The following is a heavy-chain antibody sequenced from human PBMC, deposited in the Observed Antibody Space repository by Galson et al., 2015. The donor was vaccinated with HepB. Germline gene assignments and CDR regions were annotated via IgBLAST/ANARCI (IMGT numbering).Heavy chain of an antibody. V-gene: IGHV1-69*01. D-gene: IGHD3-9*01. CDR2: IIPIFGTA. J-gene: IGHJ3*02. CDR3: ASPRSPGYDILTGAVYAFDI. CDR1: GGTFSSYA. Sequence: KASGGTFSSYAISWVRQAPGQGLEWMGGIIPIFGTANYAQKFQGRVTITADESTSTAYMELSSLRSEDTAVYYCASPRSPGYDILTGAVYAFDIWGQGTMVTVSS.